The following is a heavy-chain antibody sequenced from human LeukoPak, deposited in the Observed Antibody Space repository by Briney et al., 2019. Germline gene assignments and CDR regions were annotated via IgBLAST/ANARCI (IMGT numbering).Heavy chain of an antibody. V-gene: IGHV3-23*01. CDR2: ISGSGGTT. CDR1: GGSISSSN. CDR3: AKFGGSCSSPCGAFDI. J-gene: IGHJ3*02. D-gene: IGHD2-15*01. Sequence: PSETLSLTCTVSGGSISSSNWWSWVRRSPGKGLEWVSAISGSGGTTYYADSVKGRFTISRDNSKNTMYLQMTSLRAEDTAIYYCAKFGGSCSSPCGAFDIWGQGTMVTVSS.